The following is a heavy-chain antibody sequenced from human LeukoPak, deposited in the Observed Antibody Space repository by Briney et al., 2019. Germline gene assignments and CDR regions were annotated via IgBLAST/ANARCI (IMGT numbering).Heavy chain of an antibody. J-gene: IGHJ4*02. V-gene: IGHV3-23*01. CDR1: GFTFDDYA. CDR2: ISGSGGST. D-gene: IGHD3-22*01. CDR3: AKPKDYYDSSGYFDY. Sequence: QPGGSLRLSCAASGFTFDDYAMSWVRQAPGKGLEWVSAISGSGGSTYYADSVKGRFTISRDNSKNTLYLQMNSLRAEDTAVYYCAKPKDYYDSSGYFDYWGQGTLVTVSS.